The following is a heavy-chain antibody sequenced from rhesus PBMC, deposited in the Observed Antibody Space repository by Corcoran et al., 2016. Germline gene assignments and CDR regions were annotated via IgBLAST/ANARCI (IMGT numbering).Heavy chain of an antibody. CDR3: ARGRDYYDSGYYNHFDY. D-gene: IGHD3-28*01. CDR1: GYSISSGYG. J-gene: IGHJ4*01. Sequence: QLQLQESGPGLVKPSETLSLTCAVSGYSISSGYGWSWIRQPPGKGLEWIGYISCSGSPSYNPSLKSRVTISRDTSKNQSSLKLSSVTAADTAVYYCARGRDYYDSGYYNHFDYWGQGVLVTVSS. V-gene: IGHV4-122*02. CDR2: ISCSGSP.